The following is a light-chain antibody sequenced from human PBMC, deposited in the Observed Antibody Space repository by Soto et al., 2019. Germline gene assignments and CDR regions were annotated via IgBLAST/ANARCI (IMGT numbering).Light chain of an antibody. CDR2: NTT. V-gene: IGLV8-61*01. J-gene: IGLJ2*01. Sequence: QAVVTQEPSFSVSPGGTVILTCGLTSGSVSTSYYPSWYQQSPGLAPRTLIYNTTTRSSGVPDRFSGSILGNKAALTIEGAHSDDESDYLCALYVGSGTVVFGGGTKLTVL. CDR1: SGSVSTSYY. CDR3: ALYVGSGTVV.